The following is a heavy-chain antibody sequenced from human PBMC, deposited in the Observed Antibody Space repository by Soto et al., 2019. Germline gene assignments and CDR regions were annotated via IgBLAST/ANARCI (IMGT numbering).Heavy chain of an antibody. V-gene: IGHV1-18*01. CDR1: VYTFPSYG. J-gene: IGHJ4*02. CDR3: ARDAPPEDY. CDR2: IRAYNGNT. Sequence: QFKLVQSGTELKKPGASVKVSCKASVYTFPSYGISGVRQAPGQGLEWMGWIRAYNGNTNYAQKLQGRVTMTTDTSTSTAYMELRSLRSDDTAVYYCARDAPPEDYWGQGTLVTVSS.